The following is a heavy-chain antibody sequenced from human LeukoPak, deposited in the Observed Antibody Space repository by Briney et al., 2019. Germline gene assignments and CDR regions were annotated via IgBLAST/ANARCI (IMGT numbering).Heavy chain of an antibody. J-gene: IGHJ4*02. V-gene: IGHV3-21*01. CDR2: ISSSSSYI. CDR1: GFTFSSYS. Sequence: PGGSLRLSCAASGFTFSSYSMNWVRQAPGKGLEWVSSISSSSSYIYYADSVKGRFTISRDNAKNSLYLQMNSLRDEDTAVYYCASADVGAKGIVDSWGQGTLVTVSS. CDR3: ASADVGAKGIVDS. D-gene: IGHD1-26*01.